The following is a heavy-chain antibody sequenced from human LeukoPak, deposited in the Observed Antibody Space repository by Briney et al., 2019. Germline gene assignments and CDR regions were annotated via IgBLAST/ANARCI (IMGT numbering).Heavy chain of an antibody. CDR3: ARDGFPYYYDSSGYSPHY. CDR2: ISYDGSNK. Sequence: PGRPLRLSCAASGFTFSSYAMHGVRQAPGKGLVWVAVISYDGSNKYYADSVKGRFTISRDNSKNTLYLQMNTLRAEDTAVYYCARDGFPYYYDSSGYSPHYWGQGTLVTVSS. J-gene: IGHJ4*02. V-gene: IGHV3-30-3*01. D-gene: IGHD3-22*01. CDR1: GFTFSSYA.